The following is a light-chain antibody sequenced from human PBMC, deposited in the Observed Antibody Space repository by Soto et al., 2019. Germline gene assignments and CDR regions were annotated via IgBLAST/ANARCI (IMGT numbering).Light chain of an antibody. CDR3: QQSYSTPLIT. J-gene: IGKJ5*01. CDR2: AAS. V-gene: IGKV1-39*01. CDR1: QSISTY. Sequence: DIQMTQSPSSLSASVGDRVTITCRGSQSISTYLAWYQQKPGKAPKLLIYAASSLQSGVPSRFSGSGSGTDFTLTIGSLQTEDFATYYGQQSYSTPLITFCQGTRLEIK.